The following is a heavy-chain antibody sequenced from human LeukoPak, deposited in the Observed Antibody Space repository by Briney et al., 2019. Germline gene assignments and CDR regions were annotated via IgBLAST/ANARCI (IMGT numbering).Heavy chain of an antibody. CDR2: MNQDGSEK. D-gene: IGHD6-13*01. Sequence: GGSLRLSCAASGFTFSNSWMSWVRQAPGKGLEWVANMNQDGSEKYYVDSVKGRFTISRDNAKNSLYLQMNSLRAEDTAVYYRAKQNSSSWTGGGYFDYWGQGTLVTVSS. J-gene: IGHJ4*02. CDR3: AKQNSSSWTGGGYFDY. V-gene: IGHV3-7*01. CDR1: GFTFSNSW.